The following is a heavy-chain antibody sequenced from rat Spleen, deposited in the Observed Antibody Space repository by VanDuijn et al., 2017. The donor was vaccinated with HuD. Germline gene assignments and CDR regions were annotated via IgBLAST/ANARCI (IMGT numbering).Heavy chain of an antibody. D-gene: IGHD1-4*01. CDR3: TRPGGLYVMDA. CDR2: ISYEGSST. CDR1: GFIFSDFY. Sequence: EVKLVESGGGLVQPGRSLKLSCAASGFIFSDFYMAWVRQAPTKGLEWVATISYEGSSTYYGDSVKGRFTISRDNTNSTLYLQMNSLRSEDTATYYCTRPGGLYVMDAWGQGASVTVSS. V-gene: IGHV5-22*01. J-gene: IGHJ4*01.